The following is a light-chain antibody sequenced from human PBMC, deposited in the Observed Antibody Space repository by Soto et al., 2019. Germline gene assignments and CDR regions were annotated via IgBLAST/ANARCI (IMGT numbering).Light chain of an antibody. CDR2: EVS. J-gene: IGLJ1*01. Sequence: QSVLTQPASVSRSPGQSITISCTGTSSDVGSYNLVSWYQQHPGKAPKLMIYEVSKRPSGVSNRFSGSKSGNTASLTISGLQAEDEADYYCCSYAGSSTFHVFGTGTKVTVL. V-gene: IGLV2-23*02. CDR1: SSDVGSYNL. CDR3: CSYAGSSTFHV.